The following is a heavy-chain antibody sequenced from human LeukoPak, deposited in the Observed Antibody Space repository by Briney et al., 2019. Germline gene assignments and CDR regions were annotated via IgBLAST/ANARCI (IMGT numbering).Heavy chain of an antibody. J-gene: IGHJ4*02. CDR3: ARDAAWDSSGYYYVYYFDY. CDR2: ISSSSSYI. D-gene: IGHD3-22*01. CDR1: GFTFSSYN. V-gene: IGHV3-21*01. Sequence: GGSLRLSCAASGFTFSSYNMNWVRQAPGKGLEWVSSISSSSSYIYYADSVKGRFTVSRDNAKNSLYLQMNSLRAEDTAVYYCARDAAWDSSGYYYVYYFDYWGQGTLVTVSS.